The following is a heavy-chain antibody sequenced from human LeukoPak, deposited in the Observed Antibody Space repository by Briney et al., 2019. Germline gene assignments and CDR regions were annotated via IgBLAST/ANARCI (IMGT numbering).Heavy chain of an antibody. Sequence: PGGSLRLSCAASGFTFNNYAMHWVRQAPGKGLEWVAVISYDGSNKYYADSVKGRFTISRDNSKNTLYLQMNSLRVEDTALYYCAKSSYYDTSGSYREYYFDYWGQGALVTVSS. CDR1: GFTFNNYA. V-gene: IGHV3-30*04. CDR3: AKSSYYDTSGSYREYYFDY. CDR2: ISYDGSNK. D-gene: IGHD3-22*01. J-gene: IGHJ4*02.